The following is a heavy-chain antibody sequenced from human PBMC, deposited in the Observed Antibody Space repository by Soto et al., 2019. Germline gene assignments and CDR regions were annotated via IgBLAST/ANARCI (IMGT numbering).Heavy chain of an antibody. D-gene: IGHD4-4*01. CDR1: GFPFSNYA. V-gene: IGHV3-23*01. Sequence: EVQLLESGGGLVQPGASLKLACAASGFPFSNYAMSWVRKAPGKGLEWVSTTGGGIGPYYADSVKGRFTISRDNSKNTLYLQMNSLRAEDTAIYYCAKMPDGVNSNSPYCWGPGTLVTVSS. CDR3: AKMPDGVNSNSPYC. CDR2: TGGGIGP. J-gene: IGHJ4*02.